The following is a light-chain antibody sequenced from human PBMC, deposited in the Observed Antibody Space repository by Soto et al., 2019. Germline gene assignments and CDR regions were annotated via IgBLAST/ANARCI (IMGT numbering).Light chain of an antibody. V-gene: IGKV3-15*01. J-gene: IGKJ4*01. CDR3: QQFNNHTPT. CDR2: DAS. Sequence: SVSPGETAPIPRRASQSISASLAWYQQKPGQAPRLLIYDASTRASGIPSRFSGSGSGTEFTLTISSLQPEDFATYYCQQFNNHTPTFGGGTKVDIK. CDR1: QSISAS.